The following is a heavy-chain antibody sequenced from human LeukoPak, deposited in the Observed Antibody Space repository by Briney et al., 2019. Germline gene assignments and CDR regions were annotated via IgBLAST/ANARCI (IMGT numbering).Heavy chain of an antibody. CDR2: MNPNSGST. Sequence: GASVKVSCKASGYTFTSYDNNWVRQATGQGLEWMGWMNPNSGSTGYAQKSQGRVTITRNTSISTAYMELSGLRSEDTAVYYCARGRSTGYPYYFEYWGQGTLVTVSS. V-gene: IGHV1-8*03. D-gene: IGHD5-12*01. CDR3: ARGRSTGYPYYFEY. CDR1: GYTFTSYD. J-gene: IGHJ4*02.